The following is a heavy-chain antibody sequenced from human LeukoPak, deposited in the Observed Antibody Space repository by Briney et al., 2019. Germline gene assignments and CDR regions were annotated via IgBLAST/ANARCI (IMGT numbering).Heavy chain of an antibody. V-gene: IGHV4-59*08. Sequence: SETLSLTCTVSGGSISSYYWSWIRQPPGKGLEWIGYIYYSGSTNYNPSLKSRVTISVDTSKNQFSLKLSSVTAADTAVYYCARHAPSRGVIIPDFDYWGQGTLVTVSS. D-gene: IGHD3-10*01. CDR3: ARHAPSRGVIIPDFDY. CDR1: GGSISSYY. CDR2: IYYSGST. J-gene: IGHJ4*02.